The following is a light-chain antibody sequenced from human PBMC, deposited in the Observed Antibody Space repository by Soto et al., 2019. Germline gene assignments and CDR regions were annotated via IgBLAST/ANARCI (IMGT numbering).Light chain of an antibody. CDR2: GAS. V-gene: IGKV1-5*01. CDR1: GRVGSS. J-gene: IGKJ2*01. Sequence: DIHLTQSPSSLSASVGDRVTMTCRASGRVGSSLAWYQKKAGEAPKLLFHGASTAAPDVPLRFSASGSGTEFTLLIDSLHDGDFGTFYCQQFAEYSTFGRGTRLEI. CDR3: QQFAEYST.